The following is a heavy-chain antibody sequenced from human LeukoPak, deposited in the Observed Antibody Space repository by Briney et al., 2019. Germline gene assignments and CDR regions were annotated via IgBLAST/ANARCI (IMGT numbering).Heavy chain of an antibody. CDR3: ARAGFGELPSYGMDV. D-gene: IGHD3-10*01. CDR2: INPNSGGT. CDR1: GYTFTGYY. V-gene: IGHV1-2*02. Sequence: ASVKVSCKASGYTFTGYYMHWVRQAPGQGLEWMGWINPNSGGTNYAQKFQGRVTMTRDMSISTAYMELSRLRSDDTAVYYCARAGFGELPSYGMDVWGQGTTVTVSS. J-gene: IGHJ6*02.